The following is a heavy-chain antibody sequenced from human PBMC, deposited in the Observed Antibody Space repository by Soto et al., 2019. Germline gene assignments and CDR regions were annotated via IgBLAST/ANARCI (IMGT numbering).Heavy chain of an antibody. CDR3: AREEGGVGGIWSGYYNYYYYGMDV. V-gene: IGHV4-59*01. D-gene: IGHD3-3*01. J-gene: IGHJ6*02. CDR1: GGSISSYY. Sequence: PSETLSLTCTVSGGSISSYYWSWIRQPPGKGLEWIGYIYYSGSTNYNPSLKSRVTISVDTAKNQFSLKLSSVTASDTAVYYCAREEGGVGGIWSGYYNYYYYGMDVWGQGTTVTVSS. CDR2: IYYSGST.